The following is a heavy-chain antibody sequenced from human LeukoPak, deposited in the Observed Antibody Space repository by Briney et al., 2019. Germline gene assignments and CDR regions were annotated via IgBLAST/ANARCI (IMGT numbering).Heavy chain of an antibody. V-gene: IGHV1-69*04. D-gene: IGHD3-10*01. CDR2: IIPILGIA. J-gene: IGHJ4*02. Sequence: GASVKVSCKASGGTFSSYAISWVRQAPGQGLEWMGRIIPILGIANYAQEFQGRVTITADKSTSTAYMELSSLRSEDTAVYYCARDIQVLWFGELDYYFDYWGQGTLVTVSS. CDR1: GGTFSSYA. CDR3: ARDIQVLWFGELDYYFDY.